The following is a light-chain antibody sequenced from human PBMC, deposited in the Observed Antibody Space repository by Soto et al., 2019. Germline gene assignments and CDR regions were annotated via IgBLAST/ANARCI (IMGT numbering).Light chain of an antibody. CDR3: TSWTTSTTMI. Sequence: QSALTQPASVSGSPGQSITISCTGTSSDIGAYNFVSWYQQHPGKAPKLMLXDVNIRPSGVSNRFSGSKSGNTASLTISGLQAEDEADYYCTSWTTSTTMIFGGGTKVTVL. CDR2: DVN. J-gene: IGLJ2*01. CDR1: SSDIGAYNF. V-gene: IGLV2-14*03.